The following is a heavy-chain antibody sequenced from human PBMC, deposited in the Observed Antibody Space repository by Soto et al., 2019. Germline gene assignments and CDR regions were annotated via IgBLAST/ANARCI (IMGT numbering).Heavy chain of an antibody. D-gene: IGHD6-13*01. CDR3: ARDRTYIAAAGTRGFDP. J-gene: IGHJ5*02. CDR2: IIPIFGTA. Sequence: SVKVSCKASGGTFSSYAISWVRQAPGQGLEWMGGIIPIFGTANYAQKFQGRVTLTADESTSTAYMELSSLRSEDTAVYYCARDRTYIAAAGTRGFDPWGQGTLVTVSS. CDR1: GGTFSSYA. V-gene: IGHV1-69*13.